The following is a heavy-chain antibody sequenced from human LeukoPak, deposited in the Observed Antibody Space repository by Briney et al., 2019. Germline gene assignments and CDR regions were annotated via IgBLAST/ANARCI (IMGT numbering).Heavy chain of an antibody. V-gene: IGHV3-30*02. CDR2: IRYDGSNK. J-gene: IGHJ4*02. Sequence: PGGSLRLSCAASGFTFSSYWMSWVRQAPGKGLEWVAFIRYDGSNKYYADSVKGRFTISRDNSKNTLYLQMNSLRAEDTAVYYCAKDHTIVVVEEAFDYWGQGTLVTVSS. CDR3: AKDHTIVVVEEAFDY. CDR1: GFTFSSYW. D-gene: IGHD2-21*01.